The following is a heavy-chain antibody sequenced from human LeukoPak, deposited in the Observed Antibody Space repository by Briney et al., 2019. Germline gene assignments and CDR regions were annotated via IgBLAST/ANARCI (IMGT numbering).Heavy chain of an antibody. CDR1: GGSFSGYY. J-gene: IGHJ4*02. CDR3: AGRDTAMGGFDY. Sequence: SETLSLTCAVYGGSFSGYYWSWIRQPPGKGLEWIGEINHSGSTNYNPSLKSRVTISVDTSKNQFSLKLSSVTAADTAVYYCAGRDTAMGGFDYWGQGTLVTVSS. V-gene: IGHV4-34*01. CDR2: INHSGST. D-gene: IGHD5-18*01.